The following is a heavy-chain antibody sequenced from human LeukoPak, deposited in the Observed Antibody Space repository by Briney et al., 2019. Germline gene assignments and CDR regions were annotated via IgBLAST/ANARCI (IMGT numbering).Heavy chain of an antibody. J-gene: IGHJ4*02. CDR2: IYSGGST. V-gene: IGHV3-53*04. Sequence: PGGSLRLSCAASGFTFSSYWMSWVRQAPGKGLEWVSVIYSGGSTYYADSVKGRFTISRHNSENTLYLQMNSLRAEDTAVYYCARGMTNPFDYWGQGTLVTVSS. CDR3: ARGMTNPFDY. CDR1: GFTFSSYW. D-gene: IGHD4-11*01.